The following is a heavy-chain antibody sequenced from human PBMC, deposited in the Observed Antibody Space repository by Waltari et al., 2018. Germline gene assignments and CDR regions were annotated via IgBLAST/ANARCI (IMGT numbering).Heavy chain of an antibody. D-gene: IGHD2-2*01. Sequence: QVQLVQSGAEVKKPGASVKVSCKASGYTFTSYDINWVRQAPGQGLEWMGWMNPNSGNTGYAQKFQGRVTMTRNTSISTAYMELSSLRSEDTAVYYCARRVVVVVPAIYYYYYMDVWGKGTTVTVSS. CDR3: ARRVVVVVPAIYYYYYMDV. J-gene: IGHJ6*03. CDR2: MNPNSGNT. V-gene: IGHV1-8*01. CDR1: GYTFTSYD.